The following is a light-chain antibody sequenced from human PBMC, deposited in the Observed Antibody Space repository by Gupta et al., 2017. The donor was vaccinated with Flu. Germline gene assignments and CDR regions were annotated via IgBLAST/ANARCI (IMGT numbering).Light chain of an antibody. CDR2: DVS. Sequence: QSALTQPPSAPGSPGQSVTISCTGTGSDVGGYNYVSWYQQHPGKAPKRMIYDVSKRPSGVPDRFSGSKSGNTASLTVSGLQAEDEADYYCNSYADSNKLVFGGGTTLTV. V-gene: IGLV2-8*01. CDR3: NSYADSNKLV. J-gene: IGLJ2*01. CDR1: GSDVGGYNY.